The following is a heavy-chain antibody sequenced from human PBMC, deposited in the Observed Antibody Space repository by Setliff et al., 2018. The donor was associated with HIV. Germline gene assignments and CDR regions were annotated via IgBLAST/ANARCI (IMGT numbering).Heavy chain of an antibody. CDR3: ASMGTGYDFWSGYPGY. Sequence: SETLSLTCTVSGGSISSSSYYWGWIRQPPGKGLEWIGSIYYSGSTYYNPSLKSRVTISVDTSKNQFSLKLCSVTAADTAVYYCASMGTGYDFWSGYPGYWGQGTLVTVS. CDR1: GGSISSSSYY. D-gene: IGHD3-3*01. V-gene: IGHV4-39*01. CDR2: IYYSGST. J-gene: IGHJ4*02.